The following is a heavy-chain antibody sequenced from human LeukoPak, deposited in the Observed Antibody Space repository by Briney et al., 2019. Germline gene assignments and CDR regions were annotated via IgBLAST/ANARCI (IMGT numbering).Heavy chain of an antibody. Sequence: GGSLRLSCAASGFTFSDYHMSWIRQASGKGLEWVSYVSSSGGTISYADSVKGRFTFSRDNAKNSLYLQMNSLRAEDTAVYYCARAGRLQYGDYVAFDYWGQGTLVTVSS. CDR3: ARAGRLQYGDYVAFDY. D-gene: IGHD4-17*01. V-gene: IGHV3-11*01. CDR2: VSSSGGTI. J-gene: IGHJ4*02. CDR1: GFTFSDYH.